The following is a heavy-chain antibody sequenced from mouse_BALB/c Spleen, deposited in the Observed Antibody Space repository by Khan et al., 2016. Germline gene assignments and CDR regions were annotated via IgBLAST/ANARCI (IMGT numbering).Heavy chain of an antibody. CDR3: VRDFYYYGRGGCFDV. CDR1: GFTFNTNA. CDR2: IRSKSNNYAT. D-gene: IGHD1-1*01. V-gene: IGHV10S3*01. Sequence: EVQLVESGGGLVQPKGSLKLSCAASGFTFNTNAMNWVRQAPGKGLEWVARIRSKSNNYATYYVDSVKDRFTISRDDSQSILYLQMNNLKTEDTAMYYCVRDFYYYGRGGCFDVWGAGTTVTVSS. J-gene: IGHJ1*01.